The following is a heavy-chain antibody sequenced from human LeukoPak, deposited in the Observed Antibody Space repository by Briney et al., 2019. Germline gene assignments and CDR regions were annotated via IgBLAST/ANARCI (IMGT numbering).Heavy chain of an antibody. CDR2: MNPNSGNT. Sequence: ASVKVSCKASGYTFTSYDINWVRQATGQGLEWMGWMNPNSGNTGYAQKFQGRVTITRNTSISTAYMELSSLRSEDTAVYYCARARAAAGIADWFDPWGQGTLVTVSS. J-gene: IGHJ5*02. V-gene: IGHV1-8*03. D-gene: IGHD6-13*01. CDR3: ARARAAAGIADWFDP. CDR1: GYTFTSYD.